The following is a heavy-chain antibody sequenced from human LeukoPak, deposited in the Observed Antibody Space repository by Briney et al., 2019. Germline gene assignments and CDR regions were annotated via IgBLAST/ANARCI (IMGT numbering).Heavy chain of an antibody. CDR1: GFNFNDYA. D-gene: IGHD6-19*01. V-gene: IGHV3-30-3*01. CDR3: AKAAVRLVPDY. J-gene: IGHJ4*02. Sequence: PGGSLRLSCVASGFNFNDYAMYWVRQTPGKGLEWVTLISYDGYDKSYADSVRGRFTISRDNSKNTLYLQMNSLRAEDTAVYYCAKAAVRLVPDYWGQGTLVTVSS. CDR2: ISYDGYDK.